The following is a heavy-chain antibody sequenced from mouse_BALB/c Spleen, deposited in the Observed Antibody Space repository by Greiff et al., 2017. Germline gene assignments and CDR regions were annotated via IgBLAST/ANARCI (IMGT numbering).Heavy chain of an antibody. CDR1: GFTFSSYA. D-gene: IGHD1-1*01. CDR3: ARGHYGSSYAWFAY. J-gene: IGHJ3*01. CDR2: ISSGGST. V-gene: IGHV5-6-5*01. Sequence: EVQLVESGGDLVKPGGSLKLSCAASGFTFSSYAMSWVRQTPEKRLEWVASISSGGSTYYPDSVKGRFTISRDNARNILYLQMSSLRSEDTAMYYCARGHYGSSYAWFAYWGQGTLVTVSA.